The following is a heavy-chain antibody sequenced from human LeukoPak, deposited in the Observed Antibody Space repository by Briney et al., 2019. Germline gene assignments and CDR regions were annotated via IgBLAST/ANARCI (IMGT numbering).Heavy chain of an antibody. J-gene: IGHJ4*02. CDR3: AKDPSYMVVNLYFDC. V-gene: IGHV3-23*01. Sequence: QPGGSLRLSCAASGFTFSSYAMSWVRQAPGKGQEWVSAISGSGGSTYYADSVKGRFTISRDNSKNTLYLQMNSLRAEDTAVYYCAKDPSYMVVNLYFDCWGQGTLVTVSS. CDR2: ISGSGGST. CDR1: GFTFSSYA. D-gene: IGHD2-15*01.